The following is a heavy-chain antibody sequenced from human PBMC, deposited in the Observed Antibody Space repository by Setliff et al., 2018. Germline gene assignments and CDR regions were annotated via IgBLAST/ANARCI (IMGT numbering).Heavy chain of an antibody. Sequence: GASVKVSCKASGGIFNSFSITWVRQAPGQGLEWMGRIIPLFETTNYAQKFQGRVTMTTDTSTSTAYMELRSLRSDDTAVYYCARVSEAAAAGFDYWGQGTLVTVSS. CDR2: IIPLFETT. V-gene: IGHV1-69*05. D-gene: IGHD6-13*01. CDR1: GGIFNSFS. CDR3: ARVSEAAAAGFDY. J-gene: IGHJ4*02.